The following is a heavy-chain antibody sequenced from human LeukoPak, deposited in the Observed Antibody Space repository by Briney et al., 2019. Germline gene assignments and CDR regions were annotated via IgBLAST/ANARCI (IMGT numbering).Heavy chain of an antibody. CDR1: GGAIFNSNFY. Sequence: SETLSLTCTVSGGAIFNSNFYWGWFRQSPGKGLEWIASIYYHGTTYYNPALKRRVTISVETSKNQFSLKVKDVTAADTAMYYCARDGRYNCNYWWFDPWGQGTLVTVSS. D-gene: IGHD1-7*01. J-gene: IGHJ5*02. V-gene: IGHV4-39*07. CDR3: ARDGRYNCNYWWFDP. CDR2: IYYHGTT.